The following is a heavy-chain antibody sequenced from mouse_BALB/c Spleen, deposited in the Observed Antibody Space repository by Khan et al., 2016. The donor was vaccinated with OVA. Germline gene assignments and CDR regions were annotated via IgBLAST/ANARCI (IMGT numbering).Heavy chain of an antibody. J-gene: IGHJ2*01. CDR3: ARAVGGKVPLDY. V-gene: IGHV1S41*01. D-gene: IGHD1-1*02. Sequence: DLVKPGASVKLSCKASGYTFTSYWINWIKQRPGQGLEWIGRSAPGSGSTYYNEMFKGKATLTVDTSSSTAYIQLSSLSSEDSAVYFCARAVGGKVPLDYWGQGTTLIVSS. CDR2: SAPGSGST. CDR1: GYTFTSYW.